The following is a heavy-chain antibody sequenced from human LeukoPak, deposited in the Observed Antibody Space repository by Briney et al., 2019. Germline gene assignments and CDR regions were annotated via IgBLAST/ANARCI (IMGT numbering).Heavy chain of an antibody. CDR3: AGLVGATTGIPTGY. J-gene: IGHJ4*02. D-gene: IGHD1-26*01. CDR1: GGTFSSYA. CDR2: ILPIFGTA. Sequence: SVKVSCKASGGTFSSYAISWVRQAPGQGLEWMGGILPIFGTANYAQKFQGRVTITADESTSTAYMELSSLRSEDTAVYYCAGLVGATTGIPTGYWGQGTLVTVSS. V-gene: IGHV1-69*13.